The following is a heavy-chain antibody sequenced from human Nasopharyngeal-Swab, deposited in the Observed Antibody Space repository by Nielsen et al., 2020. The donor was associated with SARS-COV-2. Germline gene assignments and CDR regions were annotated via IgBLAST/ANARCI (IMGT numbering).Heavy chain of an antibody. J-gene: IGHJ6*02. CDR3: ARVLPFRITGTSGMDV. Sequence: SVKVSCKASGYTFTSYYLHWVRQAPAQGLEWMGIINPTDGSTSYAQKFEGRVTMTRVTSTSTVYMELNSLRSEDTAVYYCARVLPFRITGTSGMDVWGQGTTVTVSS. D-gene: IGHD1-7*01. CDR2: INPTDGST. V-gene: IGHV1-46*01. CDR1: GYTFTSYY.